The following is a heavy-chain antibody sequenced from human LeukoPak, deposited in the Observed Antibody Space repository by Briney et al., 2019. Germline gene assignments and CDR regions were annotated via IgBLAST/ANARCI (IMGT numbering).Heavy chain of an antibody. CDR1: GYTFTGYY. Sequence: GASVKVSCKASGYTFTGYYMHWVRQAPGQGLEWMGWINPNSGGTNYAQKFQGRVAMTRDTSISTAYMELSRLRSDDTAVYYCARGTYYYDSSGSRSEAFDIWGQGTMVTVSS. V-gene: IGHV1-2*02. D-gene: IGHD3-22*01. CDR3: ARGTYYYDSSGSRSEAFDI. CDR2: INPNSGGT. J-gene: IGHJ3*02.